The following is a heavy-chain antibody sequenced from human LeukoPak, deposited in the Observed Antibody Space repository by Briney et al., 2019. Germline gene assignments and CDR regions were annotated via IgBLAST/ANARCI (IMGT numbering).Heavy chain of an antibody. CDR3: AKEEATYYYDSSGYYYFDYHYGMDV. CDR2: ISGSGSST. V-gene: IGHV3-23*01. CDR1: GFTFSSNA. Sequence: GGSLRLSCAASGFTFSSNAMNWVRQAPGKGLEWVSAISGSGSSTYYADSVKGRLTISRDNSKNTLYLQMNSLRAEDTAVYYCAKEEATYYYDSSGYYYFDYHYGMDVWGQGTTVTVSS. J-gene: IGHJ6*02. D-gene: IGHD3-22*01.